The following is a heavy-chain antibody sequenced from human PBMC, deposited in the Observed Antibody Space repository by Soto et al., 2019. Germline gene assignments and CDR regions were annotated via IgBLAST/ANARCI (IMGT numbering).Heavy chain of an antibody. D-gene: IGHD2-15*01. CDR3: AKAFCTSSTCYSPGT. V-gene: IGHV3-33*06. CDR1: GFTFSSYG. Sequence: QVQLEESGGGVVQPGRSLRLSCAASGFTFSSYGMHWVRQAPGKGLEWVAVIWYDGSNKYYADSVKGRFTISRDNSKNTLLLQMNSLRAEDTALYYCAKAFCTSSTCYSPGTWGQGTLVTVSS. J-gene: IGHJ4*02. CDR2: IWYDGSNK.